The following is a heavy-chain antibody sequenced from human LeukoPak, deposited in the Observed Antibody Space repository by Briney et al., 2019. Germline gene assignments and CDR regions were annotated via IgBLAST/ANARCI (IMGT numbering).Heavy chain of an antibody. D-gene: IGHD3-22*01. CDR1: GYTFTSYG. J-gene: IGHJ4*02. V-gene: IGHV1-18*01. CDR3: ARESRGYYDSSGYYYSPHFDY. CDR2: ISAYNGNT. Sequence: ASVKVSCKASGYTFTSYGISWVRQAPGQGLEWMGWISAYNGNTNYAQKLQGRVTMTTDTSTSTAYMELRSLRSDDTAVYYCARESRGYYDSSGYYYSPHFDYWGQGTLVTVSS.